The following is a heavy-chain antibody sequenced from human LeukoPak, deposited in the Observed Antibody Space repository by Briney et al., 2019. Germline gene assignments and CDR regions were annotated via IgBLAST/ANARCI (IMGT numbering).Heavy chain of an antibody. Sequence: APVKVSCKASGYTFTTYYIHWVRQAPGQGLEWMGVINPTSAGTSSARHFQGRVTMTRDTSSSTVYTELSSLRSEDTAVYYCARDLERYSSSSKFDYWGQGTLVTVSS. V-gene: IGHV1-46*01. D-gene: IGHD6-6*01. CDR3: ARDLERYSSSSKFDY. CDR1: GYTFTTYY. J-gene: IGHJ4*02. CDR2: INPTSAGT.